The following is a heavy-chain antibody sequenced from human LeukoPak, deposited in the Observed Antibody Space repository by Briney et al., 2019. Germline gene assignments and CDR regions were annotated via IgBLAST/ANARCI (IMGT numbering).Heavy chain of an antibody. CDR3: AKGKIRWDDFGGFDY. J-gene: IGHJ4*02. V-gene: IGHV3-30*18. CDR2: ISYDGGNK. D-gene: IGHD3-10*01. CDR1: GFTFSSSG. Sequence: GGSLRLSCAASGFTFSSSGMHWVRQAPGKGLEWVAVISYDGGNKYYADSVKGRFTISRDNSKNTLYLQMISLIPEDTAVYYCAKGKIRWDDFGGFDYWGQGTLVTVSS.